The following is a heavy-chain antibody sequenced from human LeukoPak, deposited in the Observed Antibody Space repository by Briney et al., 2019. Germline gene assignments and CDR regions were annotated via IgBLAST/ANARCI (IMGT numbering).Heavy chain of an antibody. CDR2: ISSSSRSI. J-gene: IGHJ4*02. CDR3: VLGSPFDY. Sequence: QPGGSLRLSCAASGFTFSSYSMNWVRHAPGKGLEWVSYISSSSRSIYYADSVKGRFTISRDNANNSLSLQMNSLRDEDTAVYYCVLGSPFDYWGQGTLVTVSS. D-gene: IGHD3-10*01. V-gene: IGHV3-48*02. CDR1: GFTFSSYS.